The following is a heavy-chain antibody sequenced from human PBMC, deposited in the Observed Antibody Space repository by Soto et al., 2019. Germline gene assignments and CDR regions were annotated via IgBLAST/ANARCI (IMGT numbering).Heavy chain of an antibody. Sequence: PGGSLRLSCAASGLTFGNYWMTWVRQAPGNGLEWLANINQDGSVESYVDSVKGRFTVSRDNAKNSVYLQMNSLRAEDTAVYFCAKFGFCVSDSTCSAVDYWGRGTLVTVSS. V-gene: IGHV3-7*03. CDR1: GLTFGNYW. CDR3: AKFGFCVSDSTCSAVDY. CDR2: INQDGSVE. D-gene: IGHD3-22*01. J-gene: IGHJ4*02.